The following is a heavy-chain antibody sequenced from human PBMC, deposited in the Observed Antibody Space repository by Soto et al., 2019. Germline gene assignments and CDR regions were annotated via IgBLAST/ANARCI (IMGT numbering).Heavy chain of an antibody. CDR1: GFTFSSYW. V-gene: IGHV3-7*03. D-gene: IGHD4-17*01. Sequence: GGSLRLSCAASGFTFSSYWMSWVRQAPGKGLEWVANIKQDGSEKYYVDSVKGRFTISRDNAKNSLYLQMNSLRAEDTAVYYCARDTNAFYGGNYYYYMDVGGKGTTVTVSS. CDR2: IKQDGSEK. CDR3: ARDTNAFYGGNYYYYMDV. J-gene: IGHJ6*03.